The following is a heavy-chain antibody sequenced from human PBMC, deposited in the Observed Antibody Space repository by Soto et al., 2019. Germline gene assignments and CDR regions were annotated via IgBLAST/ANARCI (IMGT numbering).Heavy chain of an antibody. CDR2: ISGSGGST. CDR3: ARDKWELTYYYGMDV. D-gene: IGHD1-26*01. J-gene: IGHJ6*02. Sequence: LGGSLRLSCAASGFTVSSKYMSWVRQAPGKGLEWVSAISGSGGSTYYADSVKGRFTISRDNSKNTLYLQMNSLRAEDTAVYYCARDKWELTYYYGMDVWGQGTTVTVSS. CDR1: GFTVSSKY. V-gene: IGHV3-23*01.